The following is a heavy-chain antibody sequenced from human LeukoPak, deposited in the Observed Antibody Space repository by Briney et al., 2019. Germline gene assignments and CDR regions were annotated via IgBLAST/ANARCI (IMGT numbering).Heavy chain of an antibody. V-gene: IGHV3-7*01. CDR3: ARIGYSSSGNDY. D-gene: IGHD6-13*01. Sequence: GGSLRLSCATSGFTFTKYWMAWVRQAPGKGLEWMANISPDGSVKYYVDSVKGRLTISRDNAKNSQYLQMNSLSAEDTAVYYCARIGYSSSGNDYWGQGTQVIVSS. CDR1: GFTFTKYW. J-gene: IGHJ4*02. CDR2: ISPDGSVK.